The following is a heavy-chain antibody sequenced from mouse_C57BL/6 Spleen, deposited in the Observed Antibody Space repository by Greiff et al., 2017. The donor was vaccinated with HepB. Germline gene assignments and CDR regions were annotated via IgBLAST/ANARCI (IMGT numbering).Heavy chain of an antibody. CDR3: ARAYGSSPPWFAY. J-gene: IGHJ3*01. CDR1: GYTFTDYY. D-gene: IGHD1-1*01. V-gene: IGHV1-19*01. Sequence: EVQLQQSGPVLVKPGASVKMSCKASGYTFTDYYMNWVKQSHGKSLEWIGVINPYNGGTSYNQKFKGKATLTVDKSSSTAYMELNSLTSEDSAVYYCARAYGSSPPWFAYWGQGTLVTVSA. CDR2: INPYNGGT.